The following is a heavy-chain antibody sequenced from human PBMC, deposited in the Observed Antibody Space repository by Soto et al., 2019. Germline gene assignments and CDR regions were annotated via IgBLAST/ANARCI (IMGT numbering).Heavy chain of an antibody. CDR3: ARAAAAGGRLMGYYFDY. D-gene: IGHD6-13*01. CDR2: LFYSGST. V-gene: IGHV4-31*11. J-gene: IGHJ4*02. Sequence: LSLTCDVSGDPISNSAYYWSWIRQHPGKGLEWIGYLFYSGSTYYNPSLKSRVTMSVETSKNQFSLNLNSVTAADTAVYYCARAAAAGGRLMGYYFDYWGQGTLVTVSS. CDR1: GDPISNSAYY.